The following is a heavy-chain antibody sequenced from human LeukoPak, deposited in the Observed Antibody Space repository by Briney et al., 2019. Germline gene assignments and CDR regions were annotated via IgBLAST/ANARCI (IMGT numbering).Heavy chain of an antibody. Sequence: PSETLSLTCTVSGGSISSYYWSWIRQPPGKGLEWIGYIYYSGSTNYNPSLKSRVTISVDTSKNQFSLKLSSVTAADTAVYYCAREPSPHSSGCYWGEYYFDYWGQGTLVTVSS. CDR2: IYYSGST. CDR3: AREPSPHSSGCYWGEYYFDY. CDR1: GGSISSYY. D-gene: IGHD6-19*01. J-gene: IGHJ4*02. V-gene: IGHV4-59*01.